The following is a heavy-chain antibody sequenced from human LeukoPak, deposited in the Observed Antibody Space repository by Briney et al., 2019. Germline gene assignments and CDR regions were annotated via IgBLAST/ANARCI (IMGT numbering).Heavy chain of an antibody. CDR1: GFTFSSYA. D-gene: IGHD3-22*01. Sequence: QSGGSLRLSCAASGFTFSSYAMSWVRQAPGKGLEWVSAISCSGGSTYYADSVKGRFTISRDNSKNTLYLQMNSLRAEDTAVYYCAKRDDSSGPEGSLFDYWGQGTLVTVSS. CDR3: AKRDDSSGPEGSLFDY. V-gene: IGHV3-23*01. CDR2: ISCSGGST. J-gene: IGHJ4*02.